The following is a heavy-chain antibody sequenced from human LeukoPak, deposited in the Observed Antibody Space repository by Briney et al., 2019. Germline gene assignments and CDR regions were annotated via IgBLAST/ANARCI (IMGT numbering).Heavy chain of an antibody. CDR3: ARHRDYGSGSPNFDD. D-gene: IGHD3-10*01. Sequence: PSETLSLTCTVSGGSISSYYWSWIRQPPGKGLEWIGNIYYSGSTNYNPSLKSRVTISVDTSKNQFSLKLSSVTAADTAVYYCARHRDYGSGSPNFDDCCRGTLVTVSS. J-gene: IGHJ4*02. V-gene: IGHV4-59*08. CDR1: GGSISSYY. CDR2: IYYSGST.